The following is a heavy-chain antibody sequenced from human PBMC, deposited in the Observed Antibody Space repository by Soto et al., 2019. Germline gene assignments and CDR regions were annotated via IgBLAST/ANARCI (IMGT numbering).Heavy chain of an antibody. V-gene: IGHV3-74*01. CDR1: GFTFSSYW. CDR2: INSDGRST. D-gene: IGHD3-10*01. J-gene: IGHJ4*02. CDR3: ARVWDYYGSGSYYNY. Sequence: GGSLRLSCAASGFTFSSYWMHWVRQAPGKGLVWVSRINSDGRSTSYANSVKGRFTISRDNAKNTLYLQMNSLRAEDTAVYYCARVWDYYGSGSYYNYWGQGTLVTVSS.